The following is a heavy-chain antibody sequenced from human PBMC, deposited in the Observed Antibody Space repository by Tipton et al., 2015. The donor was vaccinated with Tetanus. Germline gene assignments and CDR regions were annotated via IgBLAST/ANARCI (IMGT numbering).Heavy chain of an antibody. CDR2: IYYSGST. D-gene: IGHD2-15*01. V-gene: IGHV4-59*01. Sequence: TLSLTCTVSGGSISSYYWRWIRQPPGKGLEWIGYIYYSGSTNYNPSLKSRVTISVDTSKNQFSLKLSSVTAADTAVYYCARDGGYCSGGSCYLGYWGQGTLVTVSS. CDR1: GGSISSYY. J-gene: IGHJ4*02. CDR3: ARDGGYCSGGSCYLGY.